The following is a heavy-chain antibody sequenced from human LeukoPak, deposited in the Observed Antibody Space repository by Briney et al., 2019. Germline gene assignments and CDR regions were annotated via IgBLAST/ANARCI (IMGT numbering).Heavy chain of an antibody. Sequence: GASVKVSCKASGYTFTGDYMHWVRQAPGQGLEWMGMINPSGGSTNYAQRFQGRVTMTRDTSTSTVYMELSSLRSEDTAVYSCARVRYCTSTSCPDFDCWGQGTLVTVSS. CDR1: GYTFTGDY. CDR2: INPSGGST. D-gene: IGHD2-2*01. CDR3: ARVRYCTSTSCPDFDC. V-gene: IGHV1-46*01. J-gene: IGHJ4*02.